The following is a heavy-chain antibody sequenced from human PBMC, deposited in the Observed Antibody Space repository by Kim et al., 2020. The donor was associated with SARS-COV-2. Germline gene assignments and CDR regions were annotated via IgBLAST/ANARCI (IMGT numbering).Heavy chain of an antibody. V-gene: IGHV4-59*13. CDR3: ARGGYYYDGSGYFYYFDY. D-gene: IGHD3-22*01. J-gene: IGHJ4*02. CDR1: GGSIRNYY. CDR2: IYDSGST. Sequence: SETLSLTCTVSGGSIRNYYWRWIRQPPGKGLEWIGYIYDSGSTNYNPSLKSRVTSSVAASKNQVSLKLSSVTAADTAVYYCARGGYYYDGSGYFYYFDYWGQGTLVTVSS.